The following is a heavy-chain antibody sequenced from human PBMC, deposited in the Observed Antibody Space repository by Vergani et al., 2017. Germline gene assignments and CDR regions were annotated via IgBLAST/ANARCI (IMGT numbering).Heavy chain of an antibody. Sequence: EVQLLESGGGLVPPGGSLRLSCAAPGFTFSSYAMSWVRQAPGQGLEWVSAMSGSGGSTDYADSVKGRFTISRDNAKNTLYLQMHSLRAEDTAVYYCAKDFRRVNIWGQGTMVTVSS. CDR2: MSGSGGST. CDR1: GFTFSSYA. J-gene: IGHJ3*02. V-gene: IGHV3-23*01. D-gene: IGHD2-21*01. CDR3: AKDFRRVNI.